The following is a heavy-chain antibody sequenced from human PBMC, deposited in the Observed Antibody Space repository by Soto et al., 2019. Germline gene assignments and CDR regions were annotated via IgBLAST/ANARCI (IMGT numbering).Heavy chain of an antibody. CDR1: GYTFTGYY. J-gene: IGHJ5*02. D-gene: IGHD3-3*01. CDR3: ARGGITIFGVVNNWFDP. CDR2: INPNSGGT. V-gene: IGHV1-2*02. Sequence: ASVNLSCKASGYTFTGYYRRWVRQAPGQGLEWMGWINPNSGGTNYAQKFQGRVTMTRDTSISTAYMELSRLRSDDTAVYYCARGGITIFGVVNNWFDPWGQGTRVPVSS.